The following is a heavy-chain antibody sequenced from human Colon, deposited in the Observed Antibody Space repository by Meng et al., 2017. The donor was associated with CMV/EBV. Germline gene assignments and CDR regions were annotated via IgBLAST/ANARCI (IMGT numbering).Heavy chain of an antibody. Sequence: GESLKISCATSGITFSDYALSWVRQAPGKGLEWVSSINARGSTTYYADSVKGRLTISRDNSNNTMYVQMNSLRVEDTAIYYCVKGRASPGTSYFDLWGQGTLVPFSS. D-gene: IGHD2-21*01. CDR2: INARGSTT. CDR1: GITFSDYA. J-gene: IGHJ4*02. V-gene: IGHV3-23*01. CDR3: VKGRASPGTSYFDL.